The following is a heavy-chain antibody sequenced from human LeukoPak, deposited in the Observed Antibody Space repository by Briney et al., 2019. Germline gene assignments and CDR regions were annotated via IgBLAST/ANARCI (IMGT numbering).Heavy chain of an antibody. CDR3: ARDHLMYGMDV. J-gene: IGHJ6*02. CDR2: IYYSGST. D-gene: IGHD3-16*01. V-gene: IGHV4-59*01. Sequence: SETLSLTCTVSGGSISSYYWSWIRQPPGKGLEWIGYIYYSGSTNYNPSLKSRVTISVDTSKNQFSLKLSSVTAADTAVYYCARDHLMYGMDVWGQGTTVTVSS. CDR1: GGSISSYY.